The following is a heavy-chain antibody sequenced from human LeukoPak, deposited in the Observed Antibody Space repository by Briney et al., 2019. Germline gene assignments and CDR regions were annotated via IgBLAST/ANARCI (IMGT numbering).Heavy chain of an antibody. D-gene: IGHD3-10*01. V-gene: IGHV4-59*01. Sequence: SETLSLTCTVSGGSISSYYWSWIRQPPGKGLEWIGYIYYSGSTNHNPSLKSRVTISVDTSKNQFSLKLSSVTAADTAVYYCASFDAGDFDYWGQGTLVTVSS. J-gene: IGHJ4*02. CDR2: IYYSGST. CDR1: GGSISSYY. CDR3: ASFDAGDFDY.